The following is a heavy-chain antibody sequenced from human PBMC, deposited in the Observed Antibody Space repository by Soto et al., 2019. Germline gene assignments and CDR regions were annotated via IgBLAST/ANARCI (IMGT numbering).Heavy chain of an antibody. Sequence: PSGSLAHGCAVCGGSVRGYDGSAIPQPPGKGLECTGEINPSGSTNYHPSLTSRVTISVDTSKNQFSLKLSSVTAADTAVYYCARACRYDIVVVPAAMHPLYYMDVWGKGTTVTVS. CDR1: GGSVRGYD. CDR3: ARACRYDIVVVPAAMHPLYYMDV. J-gene: IGHJ6*03. V-gene: IGHV4-34*01. CDR2: INPSGST. D-gene: IGHD2-2*01.